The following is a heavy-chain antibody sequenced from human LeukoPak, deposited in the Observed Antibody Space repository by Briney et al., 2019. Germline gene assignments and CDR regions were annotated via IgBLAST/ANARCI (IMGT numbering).Heavy chain of an antibody. V-gene: IGHV3-30*18. D-gene: IGHD3-22*01. J-gene: IGHJ6*02. CDR2: ISYDGSNK. Sequence: PGGSLRLSCAASGFTFSSYGMHWVRQAPGKGLEWVAVISYDGSNKYYADSVKGRFTISRDNSKNTLYLQMNSLRAEDTAVYYCAKDLSGVVVLDYYYGMDVWGQGTTVTVSS. CDR1: GFTFSSYG. CDR3: AKDLSGVVVLDYYYGMDV.